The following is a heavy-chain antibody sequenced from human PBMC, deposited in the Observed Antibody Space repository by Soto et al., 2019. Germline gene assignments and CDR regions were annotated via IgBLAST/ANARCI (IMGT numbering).Heavy chain of an antibody. D-gene: IGHD3-10*01. CDR3: ASPLWVGDPFAYYCSLDS. J-gene: IGHJ6*02. CDR2: IYPCDSDT. V-gene: IGHV5-51*01. CDR1: GYSFTSYW. Sequence: GESLKLSCKVSGYSFTSYWIGWVRQMPGKGLGWMGIIYPCDSDTRYSTSFQGQVTTSADEPISTAYLQWRSLQASDTAKYYCASPLWVGDPFAYYCSLDSWGQETTGTVS.